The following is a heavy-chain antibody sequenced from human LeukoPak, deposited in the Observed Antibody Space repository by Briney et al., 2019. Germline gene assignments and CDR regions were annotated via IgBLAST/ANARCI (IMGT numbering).Heavy chain of an antibody. D-gene: IGHD2-2*01. CDR1: GFTFSSYG. CDR2: ISGSGGST. J-gene: IGHJ4*02. CDR3: AKECLSMARKHFDY. V-gene: IGHV3-23*01. Sequence: PGRSLRLSCAASGFTFSSYGMHWVRQAPGKGLEWVSAISGSGGSTYYADSVKGRFTISRDNSKNTLYLQMNSLRAEDTAVYYCAKECLSMARKHFDYWGQGTLVTVSS.